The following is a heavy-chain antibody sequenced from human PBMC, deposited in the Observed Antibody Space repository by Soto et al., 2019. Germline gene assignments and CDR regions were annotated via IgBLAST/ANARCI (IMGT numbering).Heavy chain of an antibody. D-gene: IGHD1-7*01. CDR1: GYTFKDYF. Sequence: ASVKVSCKASGYTFKDYFLHWVRQAPGQGLEWMGWINSNTGGTNYAQKFQGRVTMTRDTPISTAYMELSRLTSDDTAVYHCARESVVTGTHHFDYWGQGTLVTVSS. CDR2: INSNTGGT. CDR3: ARESVVTGTHHFDY. V-gene: IGHV1-2*02. J-gene: IGHJ4*02.